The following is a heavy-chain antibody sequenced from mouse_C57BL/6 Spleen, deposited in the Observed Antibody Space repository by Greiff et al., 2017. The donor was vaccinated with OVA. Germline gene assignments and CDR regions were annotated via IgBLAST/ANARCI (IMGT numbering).Heavy chain of an antibody. D-gene: IGHD1-1*01. CDR1: GYSFTGYY. Sequence: EVKLMESGPELVKPGASVKISCKASGYSFTGYYMNWVKQSPEKSLEWIGEINPSTGGTTYNQKFKAKATLTVDKSSSTAYMQLKSLTSEDSAVYYCARSGITTVESFAYWGQGTLVTVSA. CDR2: INPSTGGT. J-gene: IGHJ3*01. V-gene: IGHV1-42*01. CDR3: ARSGITTVESFAY.